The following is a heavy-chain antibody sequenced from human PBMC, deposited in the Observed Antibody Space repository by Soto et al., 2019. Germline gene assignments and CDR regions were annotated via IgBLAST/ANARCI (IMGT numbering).Heavy chain of an antibody. V-gene: IGHV1-69*02. CDR3: ARDGDAGGAAGSFDC. CDR2: IIPSLGIA. D-gene: IGHD6-13*01. CDR1: GGTFSSYT. Sequence: QVQLVQSGAEVKKPGSSVKVSCKASGGTFSSYTISWVRQAPGQGLEWMGRIIPSLGIANYAQKFQGRVTITADNSTSTAYMERCSLRSEDTAVYYCARDGDAGGAAGSFDCWGQGTLVTVSS. J-gene: IGHJ4*02.